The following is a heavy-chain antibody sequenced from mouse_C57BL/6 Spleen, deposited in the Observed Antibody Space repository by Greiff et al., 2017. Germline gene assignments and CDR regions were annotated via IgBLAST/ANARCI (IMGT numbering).Heavy chain of an antibody. CDR2: IRSKSNNYAT. D-gene: IGHD1-1*01. V-gene: IGHV10-1*01. CDR1: GFSFNTYA. Sequence: EVKLMESGGGLVQPKGSLKLSCAASGFSFNTYAMNWVRQAPGKGLEWVARIRSKSNNYATYYADSVKDRFTISRDDSESMLYLQMNNLKTEDTAMYYCVRHGNYGSFAYWGQGTLVTVSA. CDR3: VRHGNYGSFAY. J-gene: IGHJ3*01.